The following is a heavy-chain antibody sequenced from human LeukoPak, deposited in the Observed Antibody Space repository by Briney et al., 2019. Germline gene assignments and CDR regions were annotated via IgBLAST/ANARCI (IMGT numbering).Heavy chain of an antibody. CDR1: GGSISSGYYY. CDR2: NYYSGST. CDR3: ARYPDIVVVVASTGAFDI. J-gene: IGHJ3*02. Sequence: PSQTLSLTCTVSGGSISSGYYYWSWIRQPPGKGLEWIGYNYYSGSTYYNPSLKSRVTISVDTSKNQFSLKLSSVTAADTAVYYCARYPDIVVVVASTGAFDIWGQGTMVTVSS. V-gene: IGHV4-30-4*08. D-gene: IGHD2-15*01.